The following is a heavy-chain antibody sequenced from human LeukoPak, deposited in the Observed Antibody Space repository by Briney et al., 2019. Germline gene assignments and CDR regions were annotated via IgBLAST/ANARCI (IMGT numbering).Heavy chain of an antibody. Sequence: GASVKVSCKASGYTFTSYDINWVRQATGQGLEWMGWMNPNSGNTGYAQKFQGRVTITRNTSISTAYMELSSLRSEDTPVYYCARGSSGLERPGYYYYYYMDVWGKGTTVTVSS. J-gene: IGHJ6*03. V-gene: IGHV1-8*03. CDR1: GYTFTSYD. CDR2: MNPNSGNT. D-gene: IGHD1-1*01. CDR3: ARGSSGLERPGYYYYYYMDV.